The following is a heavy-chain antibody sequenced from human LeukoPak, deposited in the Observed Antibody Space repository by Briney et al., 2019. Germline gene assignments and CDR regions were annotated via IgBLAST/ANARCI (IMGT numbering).Heavy chain of an antibody. V-gene: IGHV1-2*02. Sequence: ASVKVSCKASGYTFTGYYMHWVRQAPGQGLERMGWINPNSGGTNYAQKFQGRVTMTRDTSISTAYMELSRLRSDDTAVYYCARDVGGDYGFDYWGQGTLVTVSS. CDR2: INPNSGGT. J-gene: IGHJ4*02. D-gene: IGHD4-17*01. CDR1: GYTFTGYY. CDR3: ARDVGGDYGFDY.